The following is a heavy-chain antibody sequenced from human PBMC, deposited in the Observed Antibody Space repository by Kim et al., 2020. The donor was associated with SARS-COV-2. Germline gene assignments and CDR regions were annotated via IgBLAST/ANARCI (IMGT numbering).Heavy chain of an antibody. CDR2: INHSGST. CDR3: ARTITMVRGLPEDY. D-gene: IGHD3-10*01. CDR1: GGSFSGYY. V-gene: IGHV4-34*01. J-gene: IGHJ4*02. Sequence: SETLSLTCAVYGGSFSGYYWSWIRQPPGKGLEWIGEINHSGSTNYNPSLKSRVTISVDTSKNQFSLKLSSVTAADTAVYYCARTITMVRGLPEDYWGQGTLVTVSS.